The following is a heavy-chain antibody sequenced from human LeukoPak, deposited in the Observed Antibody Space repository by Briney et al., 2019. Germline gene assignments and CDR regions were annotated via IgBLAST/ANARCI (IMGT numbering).Heavy chain of an antibody. CDR1: GGYISTYY. CDR2: VYYSGST. Sequence: PSETLSLTCSVSGGYISTYYWSWLRQPPGRGLEWIGYVYYSGSTNYNPSLKGRVTMSVDTSKNQFSLQLRSVTPADTAVYYCTRDKGPSADRTAFDFWGQGTLVTVSS. J-gene: IGHJ4*02. D-gene: IGHD2-2*01. V-gene: IGHV4-59*01. CDR3: TRDKGPSADRTAFDF.